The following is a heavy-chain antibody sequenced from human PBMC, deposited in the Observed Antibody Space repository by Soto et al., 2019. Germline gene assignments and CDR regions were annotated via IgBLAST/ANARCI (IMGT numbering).Heavy chain of an antibody. CDR2: ISYDGNNK. D-gene: IGHD1-1*01. V-gene: IGHV3-30*18. Sequence: SLRLSCTATGFTLSNYGMHWVRQAPGKGLEWVAVISYDGNNKYYADSVKGRFTISRDNSKNTLYLQMISLRAEDTAVYYCAKSVCNWNDGFFDSWGQGT. CDR3: AKSVCNWNDGFFDS. J-gene: IGHJ4*02. CDR1: GFTLSNYG.